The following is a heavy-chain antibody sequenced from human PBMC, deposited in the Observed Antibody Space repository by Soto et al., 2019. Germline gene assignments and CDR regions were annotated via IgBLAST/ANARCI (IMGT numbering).Heavy chain of an antibody. V-gene: IGHV4-4*07. CDR1: GXSVSDSVTNYY. CDR3: ARGHGTTTFAF. CDR2: VYATGPR. D-gene: IGHD1-26*01. J-gene: IGHJ4*02. Sequence: XTLSLPCRVSGXSVSDSVTNYYWMCIRQSAGKGLEWMGRVYATGPRNDRTSFKSRVTMSLDKAKTQFSLKMTAVTAADTAVYYCARGHGTTTFAFWGQGILCTVSS.